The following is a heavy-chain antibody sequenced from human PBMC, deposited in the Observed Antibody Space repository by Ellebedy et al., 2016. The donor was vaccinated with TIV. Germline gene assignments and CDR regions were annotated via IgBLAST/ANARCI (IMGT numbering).Heavy chain of an antibody. Sequence: GESLKISCAASGFIFNDYAMTWVRHTPGKGLEWVSTISANGAEAYYADSVKGRFTISRDNSKNTLYLQMNSLGPEDTADYYCAKDYHDSGTYVFFYYGMDVWGRGTTVTVSS. D-gene: IGHD3-22*01. V-gene: IGHV3-23*01. CDR1: GFIFNDYA. CDR2: ISANGAEA. J-gene: IGHJ6*02. CDR3: AKDYHDSGTYVFFYYGMDV.